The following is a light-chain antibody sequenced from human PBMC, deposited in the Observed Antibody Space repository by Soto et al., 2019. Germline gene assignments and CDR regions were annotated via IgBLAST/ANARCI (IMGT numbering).Light chain of an antibody. V-gene: IGLV2-8*01. CDR3: TSYAGGNNV. CDR2: EVN. J-gene: IGLJ1*01. CDR1: SSDVGGYNY. Sequence: QSVLTQPPSSSGSPGQSVTISCTGTSSDVGGYNYVSWYQQHPGKVPKLMVYEVNKRPSGVPDRFSSSKSGNTASLTVSGLQAEDEADYYCTSYAGGNNVFGTGTKLTVL.